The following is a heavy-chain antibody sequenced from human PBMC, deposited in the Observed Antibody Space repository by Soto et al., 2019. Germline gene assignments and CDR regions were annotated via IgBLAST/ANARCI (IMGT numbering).Heavy chain of an antibody. V-gene: IGHV1-2*04. CDR2: INPHSGGT. CDR1: GYTFTGYY. Sequence: QVQLVQSGAEVKKPGASVKVSCKASGYTFTGYYMHWVRQAPGQGLEWMGWINPHSGGTNYAQKFQGWVTMTRDTSISTAYMELSRLRSDDTAVYYCARARLWFGELWVYYSYGMDVWGQGTTVTVSS. CDR3: ARARLWFGELWVYYSYGMDV. J-gene: IGHJ6*02. D-gene: IGHD3-10*01.